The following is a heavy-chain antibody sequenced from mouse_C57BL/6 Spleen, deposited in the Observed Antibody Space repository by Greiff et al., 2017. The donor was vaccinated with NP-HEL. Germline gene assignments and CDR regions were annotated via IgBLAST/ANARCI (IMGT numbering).Heavy chain of an antibody. CDR2: ISYDGSN. Sequence: EVKLQESGPGLVKPSQSLSLTCSVTGYSITSGYYWNWIRQFPGNKLEWMGYISYDGSNNYNPSLKNRISITRDTSKNQFFLKLNSVTTEDTATYYCARPALWGQGTLVTVSA. V-gene: IGHV3-6*01. CDR3: ARPAL. J-gene: IGHJ3*01. CDR1: GYSITSGYY.